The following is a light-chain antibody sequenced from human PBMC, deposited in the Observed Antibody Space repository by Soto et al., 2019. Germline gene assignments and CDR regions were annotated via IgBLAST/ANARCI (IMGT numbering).Light chain of an antibody. CDR1: SSDVGGYHY. CDR2: EVS. CDR3: NSYTRKSTGV. V-gene: IGLV2-14*01. Sequence: QSVLTQPASVSGSPGQSITISCTGTSSDVGGYHYVSWYQQHPGKAPKLIIYEVSNRPSGVSNRFSGSKSGNTASLTISGLQAEDEADYYCNSYTRKSTGVFGTGTKVTVL. J-gene: IGLJ1*01.